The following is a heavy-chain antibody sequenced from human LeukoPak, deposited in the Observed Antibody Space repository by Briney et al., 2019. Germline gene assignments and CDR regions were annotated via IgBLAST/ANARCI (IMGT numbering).Heavy chain of an antibody. Sequence: SGTLSLTCTVSGASISSYYWSWIRQPPGKGLEWIGYIYYSGSTNYNPSLKSRVTISVDTSKNQFSLKLSSVTAADTAVYYCARYYDFWSGYDYWGQGTLVTVSS. V-gene: IGHV4-59*01. CDR3: ARYYDFWSGYDY. D-gene: IGHD3-3*01. CDR1: GASISSYY. CDR2: IYYSGST. J-gene: IGHJ4*02.